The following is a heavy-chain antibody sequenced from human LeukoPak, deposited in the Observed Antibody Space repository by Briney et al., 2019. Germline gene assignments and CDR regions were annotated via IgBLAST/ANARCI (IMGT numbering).Heavy chain of an antibody. V-gene: IGHV3-21*01. D-gene: IGHD3-16*02. Sequence: GGSLRLSCAASGFTFSSYSMNWVRQAPGKGLEWVSSISSSSSYIYYADSVKGRFTISRDNAKNTLYLQMNSLRAEDTAVYYCARDLATRQRTGLYDSWGQGALVTVSS. CDR1: GFTFSSYS. CDR3: ARDLATRQRTGLYDS. J-gene: IGHJ4*02. CDR2: ISSSSSYI.